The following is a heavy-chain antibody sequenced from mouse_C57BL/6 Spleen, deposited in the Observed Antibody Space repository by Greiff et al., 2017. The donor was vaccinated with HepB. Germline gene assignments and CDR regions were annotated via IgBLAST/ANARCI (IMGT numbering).Heavy chain of an antibody. CDR1: GYTFTSYW. D-gene: IGHD4-1*01. CDR2: IYPSDSET. V-gene: IGHV1-61*01. Sequence: QVQLQQPGAELVRPGSSVKLSCKASGYTFTSYWMDWVKQRPGQGLEWIGNIYPSDSETHYNQKFKDKATLTVDKSSSTAYMQLSSLTSEDSAVYYCARQDWDSLDYWGQGTTLTVSS. J-gene: IGHJ2*01. CDR3: ARQDWDSLDY.